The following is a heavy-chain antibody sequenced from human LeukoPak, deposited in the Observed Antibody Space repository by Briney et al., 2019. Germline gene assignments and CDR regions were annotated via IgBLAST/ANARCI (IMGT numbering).Heavy chain of an antibody. V-gene: IGHV3-7*03. Sequence: GGSLRLSYAASGFTFSSYWMSWVRQAPGKGLEWVANIKQDGSEKYYVDSEKGRFTISRDNAKNSLYLQMNSLRAEDTAVYYCASAGYSSSWYFDYWGQGTLVTVSS. CDR3: ASAGYSSSWYFDY. D-gene: IGHD6-13*01. J-gene: IGHJ4*02. CDR2: IKQDGSEK. CDR1: GFTFSSYW.